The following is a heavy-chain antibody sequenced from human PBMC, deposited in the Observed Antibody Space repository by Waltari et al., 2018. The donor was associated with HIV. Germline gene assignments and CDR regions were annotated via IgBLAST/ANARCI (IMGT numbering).Heavy chain of an antibody. Sequence: EVQLVQSGGGLIKRGGSLRVSCEASGFSVANYWMHWVRQRPGKGLVWVSRINIDGRTIDYADSVKGRFTISRDSAKNTLSLQMNSLREEDTAVYYCSRDTFGEYDFWGQGALVTVSS. CDR3: SRDTFGEYDF. J-gene: IGHJ4*02. CDR1: GFSVANYW. CDR2: INIDGRTI. V-gene: IGHV3-74*01. D-gene: IGHD3-3*01.